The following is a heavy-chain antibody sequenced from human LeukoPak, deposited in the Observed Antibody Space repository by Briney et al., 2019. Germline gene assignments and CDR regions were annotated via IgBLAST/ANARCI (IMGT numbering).Heavy chain of an antibody. V-gene: IGHV3-23*01. J-gene: IGHJ4*02. CDR1: GFTFSSYA. CDR2: ISGSGGST. Sequence: GGSLRLSCAASGFTFSSYAMSWVRQAPGKGLEWVSAISGSGGSTYYADSVKGRFTISRDNSKNTLYLQMNSLRAEDTAVYYCAKDSNYYDSSGYSNPLLVWGQGTLVTVSS. CDR3: AKDSNYYDSSGYSNPLLV. D-gene: IGHD3-22*01.